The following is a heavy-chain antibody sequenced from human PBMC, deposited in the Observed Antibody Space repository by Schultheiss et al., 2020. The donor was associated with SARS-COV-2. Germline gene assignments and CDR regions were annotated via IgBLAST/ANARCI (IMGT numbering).Heavy chain of an antibody. CDR2: ISAYNGNT. D-gene: IGHD5-18*01. V-gene: IGHV1-18*04. CDR1: GYTFTSHG. Sequence: ASVKVSCKTSGYTFTSHGISWVRQAPGQGLEWMGWISAYNGNTNYAQKLQGRVTMTRDTSISTAYMELSRLRSDDTAVYYCARGGDTATTYYFDYWGQGTLVTVSS. J-gene: IGHJ4*02. CDR3: ARGGDTATTYYFDY.